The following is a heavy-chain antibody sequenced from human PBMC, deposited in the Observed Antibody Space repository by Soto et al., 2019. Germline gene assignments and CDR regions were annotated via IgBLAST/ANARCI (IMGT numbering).Heavy chain of an antibody. CDR1: GYTFTGYY. D-gene: IGHD3-9*01. CDR2: INPNSGGT. V-gene: IGHV1-2*02. Sequence: ASVKVSCKASGYTFTGYYMHWVRQAPGQGLEWMGWINPNSGGTNYAQKFQGRVTMTRDTSISTAYMELSRLRSDDTAVYYCATWEEDHYDIMSAGHYYYYGMDVWGQGTTVTVSS. J-gene: IGHJ6*02. CDR3: ATWEEDHYDIMSAGHYYYYGMDV.